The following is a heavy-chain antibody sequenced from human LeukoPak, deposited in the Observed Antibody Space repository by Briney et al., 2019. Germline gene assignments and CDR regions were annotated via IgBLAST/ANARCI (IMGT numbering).Heavy chain of an antibody. J-gene: IGHJ4*02. CDR1: GYTFTSYD. D-gene: IGHD2-2*01. CDR2: MNPNSGNT. Sequence: ASVKVSCKASGYTFTSYDISWVRQATGQGLEWMGWMNPNSGNTGYAQKFQGRVTMTRNTSISTAYMELSSLRSEDTAVYYCARWPDCSSTSCVGYWGQGTLVTVSS. CDR3: ARWPDCSSTSCVGY. V-gene: IGHV1-8*01.